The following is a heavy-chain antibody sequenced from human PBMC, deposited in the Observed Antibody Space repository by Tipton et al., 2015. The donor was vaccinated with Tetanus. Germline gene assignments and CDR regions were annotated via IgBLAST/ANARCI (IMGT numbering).Heavy chain of an antibody. Sequence: TLSLTCTVSGGSISSYYWSWIRQPAGKGLEWIGRIYTSGSTNYNPSLKSRVTMSVDTSKNQFSLKLSSVTAADTAVYYCARAVVWLRRDYFDYWAQGTLVTVSS. D-gene: IGHD5-12*01. CDR3: ARAVVWLRRDYFDY. CDR1: GGSISSYY. J-gene: IGHJ4*02. CDR2: IYTSGST. V-gene: IGHV4-4*07.